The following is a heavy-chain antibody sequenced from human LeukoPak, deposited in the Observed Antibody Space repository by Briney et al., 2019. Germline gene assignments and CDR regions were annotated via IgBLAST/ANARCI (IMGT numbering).Heavy chain of an antibody. V-gene: IGHV1-18*01. J-gene: IGHJ4*02. CDR2: VSAYNGNT. CDR1: GYTFTSDG. CDR3: ARDCASGGGCYARFDY. D-gene: IGHD2-2*01. Sequence: ASVKSSCKALGYTFTSDGITWVRQAPGQGLEWIGWVSAYNGNTNYAQKLQGRVTMTTDTSTSTAYMELSSLRSDDTAVYYCARDCASGGGCYARFDYWGQGTLVTVSS.